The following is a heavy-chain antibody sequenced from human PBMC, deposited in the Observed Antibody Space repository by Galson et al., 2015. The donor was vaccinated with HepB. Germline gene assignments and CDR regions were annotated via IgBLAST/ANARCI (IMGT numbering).Heavy chain of an antibody. D-gene: IGHD3-10*01. J-gene: IGHJ6*02. CDR2: ISAYNGNT. CDR1: GYTFTSYG. CDR3: ARPKTPITMVRGVTKWRSGFMDV. V-gene: IGHV1-18*01. Sequence: SVKVSCKASGYTFTSYGISWVRQAPGQGLEWMGWISAYNGNTNYAQKLQGRVTMTTDTSTSTAYMELRSLRSDDTAVYYCARPKTPITMVRGVTKWRSGFMDVWGQGTTVTVSS.